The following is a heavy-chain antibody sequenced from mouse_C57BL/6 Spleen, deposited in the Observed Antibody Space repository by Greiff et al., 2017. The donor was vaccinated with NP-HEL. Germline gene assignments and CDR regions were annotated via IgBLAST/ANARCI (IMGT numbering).Heavy chain of an antibody. V-gene: IGHV1-72*01. J-gene: IGHJ3*01. D-gene: IGHD1-1*01. CDR1: GYTFTSYW. CDR2: IDPNSGGT. Sequence: VQLQQPGAELVKPGASVKLSCKASGYTFTSYWMHWVKQRPGRGLEWIGRIDPNSGGTKYNEKFKSKATLTVDKPSSTAYMQLSSLTSEDSAVYYCARSADYYGGWFAYWGQGTLVTVSA. CDR3: ARSADYYGGWFAY.